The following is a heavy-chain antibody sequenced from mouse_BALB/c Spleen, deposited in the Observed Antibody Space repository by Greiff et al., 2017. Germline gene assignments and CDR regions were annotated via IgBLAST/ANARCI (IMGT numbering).Heavy chain of an antibody. J-gene: IGHJ3*01. CDR3: ARAPYYGASWFAY. CDR1: GFTFTDYY. CDR2: IRNKANGYTT. Sequence: EVQLVESGGGLVQPGGSLRLSCATSGFTFTDYYMSWVRQPPGKALEWLGFIRNKANGYTTEYSASVKGRFTISRDNSHSILYLQMNTLRAEDSATYYCARAPYYGASWFAYWGQGTLVTVSA. D-gene: IGHD1-2*01. V-gene: IGHV7-3*02.